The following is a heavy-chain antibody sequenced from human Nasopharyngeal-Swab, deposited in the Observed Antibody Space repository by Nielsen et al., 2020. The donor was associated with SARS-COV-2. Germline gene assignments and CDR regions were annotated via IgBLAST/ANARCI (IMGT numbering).Heavy chain of an antibody. J-gene: IGHJ4*02. CDR2: IYTSGST. D-gene: IGHD3-22*01. CDR1: GGSISSGSYY. V-gene: IGHV4-61*02. CDR3: AREDDSSGYYKPFDY. Sequence: SETLSLTCTVSGGSISSGSYYWIWIRQPPGKGLEWIGRIYTSGSTNYNPSLKSRVTISVDTSKNQFSLKLSSVTAADTAVYYCAREDDSSGYYKPFDYWGQGTLVTVSS.